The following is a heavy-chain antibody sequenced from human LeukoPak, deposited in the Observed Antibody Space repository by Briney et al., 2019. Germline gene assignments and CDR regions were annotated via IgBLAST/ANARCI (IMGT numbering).Heavy chain of an antibody. J-gene: IGHJ4*02. Sequence: GGSLRLSCAASGFTFSSYSMNWVRQAPGKGLEWVSYISGSSSTIYYADSVKGRFTISRDSAKNSLCLQMNSLRAEDTAVYYCAREAGYSYALGYWGQGTLVTVSS. CDR1: GFTFSSYS. D-gene: IGHD5-18*01. CDR3: AREAGYSYALGY. V-gene: IGHV3-48*01. CDR2: ISGSSSTI.